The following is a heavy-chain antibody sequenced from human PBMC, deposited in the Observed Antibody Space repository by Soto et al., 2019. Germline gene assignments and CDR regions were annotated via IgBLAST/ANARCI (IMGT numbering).Heavy chain of an antibody. Sequence: ASETLSLTCAVYGGSFSGYYWSWIRQPPGKGLEWIGEINHSGSTNYNPSLKSRVTISVDTSKNQFSLKLSSVTAADTAVYYCARGRSSGWYPYYYYGMDVWGQGTTVTVSS. D-gene: IGHD6-19*01. CDR1: GGSFSGYY. CDR2: INHSGST. J-gene: IGHJ6*02. V-gene: IGHV4-34*01. CDR3: ARGRSSGWYPYYYYGMDV.